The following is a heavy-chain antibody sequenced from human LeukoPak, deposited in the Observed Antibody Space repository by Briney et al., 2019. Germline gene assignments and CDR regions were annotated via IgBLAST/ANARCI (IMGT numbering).Heavy chain of an antibody. Sequence: PGGSLRLSCAASGFTFSTYAMNWVRQAPGKGLEWMGTIYPGDSDTRYSPSFQGQVTISADKSISTAYLQWSSLKASDTAMYYCARGWMATTHYFDYWGQGTLVTVSS. CDR3: ARGWMATTHYFDY. CDR2: IYPGDSDT. V-gene: IGHV5-51*01. J-gene: IGHJ4*02. CDR1: GFTFSTYA. D-gene: IGHD5-24*01.